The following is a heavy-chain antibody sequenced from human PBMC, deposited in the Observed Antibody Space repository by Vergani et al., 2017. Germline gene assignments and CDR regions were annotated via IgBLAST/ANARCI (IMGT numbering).Heavy chain of an antibody. CDR3: AKVWGPYFDLLNYFDY. D-gene: IGHD3-9*01. V-gene: IGHV3-23*01. CDR1: GFTFSSYA. CDR2: ISGSGGST. J-gene: IGHJ4*02. Sequence: EVQLLESGGGLVQPGGSLRLSCAASGFTFSSYAMSWVRQAPGKGLEWVSAISGSGGSTYYADSVKGRFTISRDNSKNTIYLQMNSLRAEDTAVYYCAKVWGPYFDLLNYFDYWGQGTMVTVSS.